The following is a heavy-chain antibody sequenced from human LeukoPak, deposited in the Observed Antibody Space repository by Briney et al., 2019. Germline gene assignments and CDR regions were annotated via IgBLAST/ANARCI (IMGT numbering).Heavy chain of an antibody. J-gene: IGHJ4*02. CDR1: GFTFSSYA. D-gene: IGHD3-16*02. V-gene: IGHV3-23*01. CDR3: AKITAANVCGTYRFDY. CDR2: ISGSGGST. Sequence: GGSLRLSCAASGFTFSSYAMSWVRQAPGKGLEWVSGISGSGGSTYYADSVKGRFTISRDNSKNTLYLQMNSLRAEDTAVYYCAKITAANVCGTYRFDYWGQGTLVTVSS.